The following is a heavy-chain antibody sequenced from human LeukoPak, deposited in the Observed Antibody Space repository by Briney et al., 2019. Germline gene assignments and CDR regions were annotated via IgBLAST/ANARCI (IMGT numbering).Heavy chain of an antibody. V-gene: IGHV1-69*04. D-gene: IGHD3-9*01. J-gene: IGHJ4*02. Sequence: SVKVSCKASGGTFSSYAISWVRQAPGQGLEWMGRIIPILGIANYAQKFQGRVTITADKSTSTAYMELSSLRSEDTAVYYCASSRPYGDILTGYYNYYLDYWGQGTLVTVSS. CDR2: IIPILGIA. CDR1: GGTFSSYA. CDR3: ASSRPYGDILTGYYNYYLDY.